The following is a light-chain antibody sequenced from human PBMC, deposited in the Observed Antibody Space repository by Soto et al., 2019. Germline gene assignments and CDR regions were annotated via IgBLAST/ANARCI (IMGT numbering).Light chain of an antibody. Sequence: ETVLTQSPGTLSLSPGEGATLSCRASQSVASSYLAWYQQKPGQAPRLLIYGASSRATGIPDRFSGSGSGADFTLTISRLEPEDFAVYYCQQYGSSLWTFGQGTRLEIK. CDR3: QQYGSSLWT. CDR2: GAS. CDR1: QSVASSY. J-gene: IGKJ2*01. V-gene: IGKV3-20*01.